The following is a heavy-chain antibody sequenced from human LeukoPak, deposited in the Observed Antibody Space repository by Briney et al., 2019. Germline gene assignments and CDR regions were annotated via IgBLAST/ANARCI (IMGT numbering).Heavy chain of an antibody. CDR2: ISYDGTGP. J-gene: IGHJ4*02. CDR3: ARQNPATRGLNY. Sequence: PGTSLRLSCAASGFTFSGYIFHWVRQAPGQGLEWVTVISYDGTGPHYADSVKGRFTISRDNAMNTVYLQMNSLRPEDTAVYYCARQNPATRGLNYWGQGTLLTVSS. CDR1: GFTFSGYI. V-gene: IGHV3-30*03. D-gene: IGHD2-15*01.